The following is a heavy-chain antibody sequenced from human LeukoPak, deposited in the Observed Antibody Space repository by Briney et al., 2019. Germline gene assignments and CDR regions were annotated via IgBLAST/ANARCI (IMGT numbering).Heavy chain of an antibody. Sequence: ASVKVSCKASGGTFSSYAISWVRQAPGQGLEWMGRIIPILGIANYAQKFQGRVTITADKSTSTAYMELSSLRSEDTAVYYCARGGPVVTAIHHWFDPWGQGALVTVSS. CDR3: ARGGPVVTAIHHWFDP. D-gene: IGHD2-21*02. CDR1: GGTFSSYA. J-gene: IGHJ5*02. V-gene: IGHV1-69*04. CDR2: IIPILGIA.